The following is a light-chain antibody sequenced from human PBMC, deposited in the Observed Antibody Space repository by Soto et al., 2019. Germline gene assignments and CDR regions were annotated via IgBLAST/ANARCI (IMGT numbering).Light chain of an antibody. Sequence: DIQMTQSPSTLSASVGDRVTITCRASQSISTYLAWYQQKPGKAPKLLIYKASNLETGVPSRFSGSGPGTEFTLTISSLQPDDPATYYCQQYNTYSRTFGLGTKVEIK. V-gene: IGKV1-5*03. CDR1: QSISTY. CDR2: KAS. J-gene: IGKJ1*01. CDR3: QQYNTYSRT.